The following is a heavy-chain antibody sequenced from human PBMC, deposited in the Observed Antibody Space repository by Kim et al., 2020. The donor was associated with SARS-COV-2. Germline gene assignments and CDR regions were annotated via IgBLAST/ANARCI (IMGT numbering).Heavy chain of an antibody. CDR3: ANTPGRRGY. Sequence: GGSLRLSCAASGFTFSSYAMRWVRQAPGKGLEWVSAIRGSGGSTYYADSVKGRFTISRDNSKNTLYLQMNSLRAEDTAVYYCANTPGRRGYWGQGTLVTVSS. CDR2: IRGSGGST. V-gene: IGHV3-23*01. CDR1: GFTFSSYA. J-gene: IGHJ4*02.